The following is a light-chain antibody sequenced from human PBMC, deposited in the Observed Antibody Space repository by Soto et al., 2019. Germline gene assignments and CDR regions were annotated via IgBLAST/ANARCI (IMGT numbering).Light chain of an antibody. Sequence: QSALIQPASVSGSPGQSITISCTGTSRDVGGSNYVSWYQHHPHRAPKLLIYEVSYRPSGVSSRFSCSKSGNTASLTISGLQAEDEADYYCNSYTTSNTFVFGSGTKVTVL. CDR1: SRDVGGSNY. J-gene: IGLJ1*01. CDR3: NSYTTSNTFV. CDR2: EVS. V-gene: IGLV2-14*01.